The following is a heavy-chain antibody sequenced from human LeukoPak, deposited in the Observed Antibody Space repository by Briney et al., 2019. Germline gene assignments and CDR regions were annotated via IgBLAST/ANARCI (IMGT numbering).Heavy chain of an antibody. CDR2: INHSGST. CDR3: AKGPRFPYRLLYAGWFDP. J-gene: IGHJ5*02. Sequence: PSETLSLTCAVYGGSFSGYYWSWIRQPPGKGLEWIGEINHSGSTNYNPSLKSRVTISVDTSKNQFSLKLSSVTAADTAVYYCAKGPRFPYRLLYAGWFDPWGQGTLVTVSS. D-gene: IGHD2-2*02. V-gene: IGHV4-34*01. CDR1: GGSFSGYY.